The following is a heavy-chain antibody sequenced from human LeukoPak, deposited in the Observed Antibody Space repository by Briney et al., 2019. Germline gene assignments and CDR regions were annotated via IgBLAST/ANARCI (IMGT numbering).Heavy chain of an antibody. CDR2: IRTKAYGGTT. J-gene: IGHJ4*02. CDR1: GFTFGDYA. V-gene: IGHV3-49*04. Sequence: GGSLRLSCTASGFTFGDYAMSWVRQASGKGLEWVGFIRTKAYGGTTQYAASVKGRFTISRDDSKSIAYLQMNSLKTEDTAVYYCTSYYYVSGMTFVYWGQGTLVTVSS. D-gene: IGHD3-10*01. CDR3: TSYYYVSGMTFVY.